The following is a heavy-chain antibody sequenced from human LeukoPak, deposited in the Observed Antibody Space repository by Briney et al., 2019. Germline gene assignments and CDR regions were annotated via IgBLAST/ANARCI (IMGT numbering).Heavy chain of an antibody. CDR1: GYTFINNW. V-gene: IGHV1-46*01. D-gene: IGHD5-18*01. CDR3: ARGTGEGYSYGRYYFDY. CDR2: INPTGTTT. J-gene: IGHJ4*02. Sequence: ASVKVSCKASGYTFINNWMHWVRQAPGQGLEWVGLINPTGTTTLYAQKFQGRVTLTRDMSTSTDYMELRSLKSEDTAVYYCARGTGEGYSYGRYYFDYWGQGTLVTVSS.